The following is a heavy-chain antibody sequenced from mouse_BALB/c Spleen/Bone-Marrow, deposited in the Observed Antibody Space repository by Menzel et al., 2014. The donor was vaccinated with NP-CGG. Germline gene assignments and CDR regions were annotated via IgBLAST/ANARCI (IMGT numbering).Heavy chain of an antibody. V-gene: IGHV4-1*02. Sequence: EVKVVDSGGGLVQPGGSLKLSCAASGFGFSRYWMSWVRQAPGRGLEWIGEINPDSSTINYTPSLKDKFIISRDNAKNTLYLQMSKVRSEDTALYYCARQGYYGKGDYWGQGTTLTVSS. CDR2: INPDSSTI. D-gene: IGHD2-1*01. CDR3: ARQGYYGKGDY. J-gene: IGHJ2*01. CDR1: GFGFSRYW.